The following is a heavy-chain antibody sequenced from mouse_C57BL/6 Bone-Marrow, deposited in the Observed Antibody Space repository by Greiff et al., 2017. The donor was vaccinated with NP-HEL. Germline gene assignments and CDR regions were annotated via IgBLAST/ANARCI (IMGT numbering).Heavy chain of an antibody. CDR2: ISGGGGNT. Sequence: EVQLVESGGGLVKPGGSLKLSCAASGFTFSSYTMSWVRQTPEKRLEWVATISGGGGNTYYPDSVKGRFTISRDNAKNTLYLQMSSLRSEDTALYYWARPPQFATVVDHYAMDYWGQGTSVTVSS. V-gene: IGHV5-9*01. CDR3: ARPPQFATVVDHYAMDY. D-gene: IGHD1-1*01. CDR1: GFTFSSYT. J-gene: IGHJ4*01.